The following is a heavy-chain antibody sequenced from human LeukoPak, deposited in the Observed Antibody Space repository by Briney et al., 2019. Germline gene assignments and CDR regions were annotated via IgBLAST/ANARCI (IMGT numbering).Heavy chain of an antibody. J-gene: IGHJ4*02. CDR1: DDCISSYY. CDR3: ARHHHYTSGFDY. Sequence: ADTLSVTCTVSDDCISSYYWSWIRQPPGKALESVGYSFYTGSTNYNPSLKSRVTISVDTSKNHFSLKLSSVTAADTAVYYCARHHHYTSGFDYWGQGTLVTVSS. CDR2: SFYTGST. D-gene: IGHD6-19*01. V-gene: IGHV4-59*01.